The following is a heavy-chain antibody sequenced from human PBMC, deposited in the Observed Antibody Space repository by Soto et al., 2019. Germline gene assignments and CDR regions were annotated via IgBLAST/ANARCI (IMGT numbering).Heavy chain of an antibody. D-gene: IGHD2-21*02. CDR2: ISWDGRST. J-gene: IGHJ4*02. CDR1: GFTFDDYS. CDR3: GRDGAVTAYTYLDY. V-gene: IGHV3-43*01. Sequence: EVQLVESGGVVIQPGGSLRLSCAASGFTFDDYSMHWVRQAPGKGLEWVSLISWDGRSTYYADSVKGRFTISRDNSRSSLYLQMNSLTTEDTAFYYCGRDGAVTAYTYLDYWGQGALVTVSS.